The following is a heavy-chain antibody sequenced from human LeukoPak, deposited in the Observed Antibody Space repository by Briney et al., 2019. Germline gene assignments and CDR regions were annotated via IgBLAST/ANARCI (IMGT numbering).Heavy chain of an antibody. Sequence: KAGGSLRLSCAASGFTFSDYYMSWIRQAPGKGLEWVSYISSSGSTIYYADSVKGRFTISRDNAKNSLYLQMNSLRAEDTAVYYCARLPSLTGYYGVLIHQWGQGTLVAVSS. CDR2: ISSSGSTI. CDR3: ARLPSLTGYYGVLIHQ. D-gene: IGHD3-9*01. J-gene: IGHJ4*02. V-gene: IGHV3-11*01. CDR1: GFTFSDYY.